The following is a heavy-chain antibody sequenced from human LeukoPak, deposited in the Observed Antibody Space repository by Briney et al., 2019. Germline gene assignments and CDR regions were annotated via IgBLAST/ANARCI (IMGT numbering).Heavy chain of an antibody. CDR2: IYPGDSDT. Sequence: GESLKISCKGSGYSFTSYWIGWVRQMPGKGLEWMGIIYPGDSDTRYSPSFQGQVTISADKSISTAYLQWSSLKAPDTAMYYCARRERGYDYNSDYFDYWGQGTLVTVSS. CDR3: ARRERGYDYNSDYFDY. D-gene: IGHD5-12*01. V-gene: IGHV5-51*01. J-gene: IGHJ4*02. CDR1: GYSFTSYW.